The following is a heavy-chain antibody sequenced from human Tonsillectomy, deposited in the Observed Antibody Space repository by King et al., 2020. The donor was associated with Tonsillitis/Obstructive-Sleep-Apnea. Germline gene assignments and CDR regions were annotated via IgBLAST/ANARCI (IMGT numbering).Heavy chain of an antibody. J-gene: IGHJ5*02. CDR2: ISGSGGST. V-gene: IGHV3-23*04. D-gene: IGHD3-16*01. CDR3: AKSGGTGWRYNWFDP. Sequence: VQLVESGGGLVQPGESLRLSCAASGFTFSSYAMSWVRQAPGKGLEWVSAISGSGGSTYYAASVKGRFHISRDNSKNQLYLQMNSLGAEDTAVYYCAKSGGTGWRYNWFDPWGQGTLVTVSS. CDR1: GFTFSSYA.